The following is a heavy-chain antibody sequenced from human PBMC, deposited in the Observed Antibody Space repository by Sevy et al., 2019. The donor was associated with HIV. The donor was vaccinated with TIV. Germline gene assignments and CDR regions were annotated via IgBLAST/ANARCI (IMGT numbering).Heavy chain of an antibody. D-gene: IGHD2-15*01. V-gene: IGHV3-7*03. CDR3: ARDPGGRDWFDP. Sequence: GGTLRLSYAASGFTFSYYRMSWVRQAPGKGLEWVANIKGDGSEIYYVDSVKGRFTISRDNAKNSLFLEMNSLRAEDTAVYYCARDPGGRDWFDPWGQGTLVTVSS. J-gene: IGHJ5*02. CDR2: IKGDGSEI. CDR1: GFTFSYYR.